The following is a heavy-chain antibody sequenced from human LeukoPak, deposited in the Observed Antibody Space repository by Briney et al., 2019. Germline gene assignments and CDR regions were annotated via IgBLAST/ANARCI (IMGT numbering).Heavy chain of an antibody. V-gene: IGHV3-7*01. CDR2: IKQDGSEK. Sequence: PGGSLRLSYAASGLTFSSYWMSWVRQAPGKGLEWVANIKQDGSEKYYVESVKGRFTISRDNAKNSLYLQMNSLRAEDTAVYYCARESSSSGYYYYFDYWGQGTLVTVSS. J-gene: IGHJ4*02. CDR3: ARESSSSGYYYYFDY. CDR1: GLTFSSYW. D-gene: IGHD3-22*01.